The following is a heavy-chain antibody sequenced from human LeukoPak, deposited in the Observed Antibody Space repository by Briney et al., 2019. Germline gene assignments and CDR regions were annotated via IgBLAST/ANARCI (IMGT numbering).Heavy chain of an antibody. CDR3: ARPNYYGSGSPDY. Sequence: PGGSLRLSCAASGFTFSSYSMNWVRQAPGKGLEGVSSISSSSSYIYYADSVKGRFTISRDNAKNSLYLQMNSLRAEDTAVYYCARPNYYGSGSPDYWGQGTLVTVSS. CDR1: GFTFSSYS. J-gene: IGHJ4*02. D-gene: IGHD3-10*01. V-gene: IGHV3-21*01. CDR2: ISSSSSYI.